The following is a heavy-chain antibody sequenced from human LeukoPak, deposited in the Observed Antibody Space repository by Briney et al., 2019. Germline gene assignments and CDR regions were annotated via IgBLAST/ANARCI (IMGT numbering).Heavy chain of an antibody. D-gene: IGHD6-19*01. J-gene: IGHJ5*02. CDR3: AREGRQEWLPYNWFDP. V-gene: IGHV3-23*01. CDR2: ISGSGGST. CDR1: GFTFSSYA. Sequence: PGGSLRLSCAASGFTFSSYAMSWVRQAPGKGLEWVSAISGSGGSTYYADSVKGRFTISRDNSKNTLYLQMNSLRAEDTSIYYCAREGRQEWLPYNWFDPWGQGTLVTVSS.